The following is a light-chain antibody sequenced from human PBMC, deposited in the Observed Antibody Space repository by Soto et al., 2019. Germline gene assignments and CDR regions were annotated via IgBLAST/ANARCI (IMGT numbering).Light chain of an antibody. CDR2: LNSDGSH. CDR1: SGYSSYA. Sequence: QLVLTQSPSASDSLGASVNFTCTLSSGYSSYAIAWHQQQPEKGPRYLMKLNSDGSHSKGDDIPDRFSGSSSGAERYLTISSLQSEDEADYYCQTWGTGIRVFGGGTKLTAL. V-gene: IGLV4-69*01. CDR3: QTWGTGIRV. J-gene: IGLJ2*01.